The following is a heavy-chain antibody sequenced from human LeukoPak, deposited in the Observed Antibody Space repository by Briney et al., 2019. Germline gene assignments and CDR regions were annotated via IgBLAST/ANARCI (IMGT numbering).Heavy chain of an antibody. V-gene: IGHV3-66*02. CDR3: AASIAARLVDY. Sequence: GGSLRLSCAASGFTFSSYCLTWVRQAPGKGLEWVSVIYSGGSTYYADSVKGRFTISRDNSKNTLYLQMNSLRAEDTAVYYCAASIAARLVDYWGQGTLVTVSS. J-gene: IGHJ4*02. CDR2: IYSGGST. CDR1: GFTFSSYC. D-gene: IGHD6-6*01.